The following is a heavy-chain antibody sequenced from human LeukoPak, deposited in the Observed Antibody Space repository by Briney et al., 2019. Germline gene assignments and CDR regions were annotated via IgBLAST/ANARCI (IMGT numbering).Heavy chain of an antibody. J-gene: IGHJ4*02. Sequence: PSETLSLTCTVSGDSMSTYYWSWIRQPSGEGLEWIGYIYYSGSTNYNPSLKGRVTMSVDTSKNQFSLNLSSLTAADTAVYYCARHPPRGDAGFSFDYWGQGTLVTVSS. V-gene: IGHV4-59*01. CDR3: ARHPPRGDAGFSFDY. D-gene: IGHD4-17*01. CDR2: IYYSGST. CDR1: GDSMSTYY.